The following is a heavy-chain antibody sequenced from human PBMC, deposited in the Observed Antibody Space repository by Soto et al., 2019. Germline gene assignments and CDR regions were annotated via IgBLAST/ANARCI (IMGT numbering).Heavy chain of an antibody. V-gene: IGHV3-30*18. D-gene: IGHD1-26*01. CDR3: AKDRKSAGATTLQYYYYGMDV. CDR2: ISYDGSNE. J-gene: IGHJ6*02. Sequence: WGSLRLSCAASGFTFSSDGRHWVRQAPGKGLEWVAVISYDGSNEYYADSVKGRFTISRDNSKNTLYLQMNSLRAEDTAVYYCAKDRKSAGATTLQYYYYGMDVWGQGTTVTVSS. CDR1: GFTFSSDG.